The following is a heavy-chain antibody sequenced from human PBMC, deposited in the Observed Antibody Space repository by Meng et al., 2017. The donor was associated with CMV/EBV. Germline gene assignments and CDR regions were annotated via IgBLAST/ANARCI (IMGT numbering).Heavy chain of an antibody. CDR2: IYWDDDK. Sequence: ITLKESAPTLVKPTQTLTLTCTFSGFSLSTSGVGVGWIRQPPGKALEWLALIYWDDDKRYSPSLKSRLTITKDTSKNQVVLTMTNMDPVDTATYYCAHRGRIAAAGTDWFDPWGQGTLVTVSS. CDR1: GFSLSTSGVG. CDR3: AHRGRIAAAGTDWFDP. V-gene: IGHV2-5*02. J-gene: IGHJ5*02. D-gene: IGHD6-13*01.